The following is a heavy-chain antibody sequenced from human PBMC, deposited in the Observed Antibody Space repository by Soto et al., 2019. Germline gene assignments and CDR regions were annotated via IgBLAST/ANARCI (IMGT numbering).Heavy chain of an antibody. CDR3: AKGGVEVVPTVTTFDY. J-gene: IGHJ4*02. CDR1: GFTFSSYA. Sequence: EVQLLESGGGLVQPGGSLRLSCAASGFTFSSYAMSWVRQAPGKGLEWVSVISGSGGRTFSADSVKGRFTISRDNSNSTLFLHMHSLSAEDTAVYYCAKGGVEVVPTVTTFDYWGQGTLVTVSS. CDR2: ISGSGGRT. D-gene: IGHD3-3*01. V-gene: IGHV3-23*01.